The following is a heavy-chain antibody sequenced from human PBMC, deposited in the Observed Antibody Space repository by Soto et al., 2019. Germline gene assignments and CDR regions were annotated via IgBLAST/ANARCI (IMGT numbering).Heavy chain of an antibody. D-gene: IGHD6-13*01. CDR2: IYWDDDK. CDR3: AHRRAPGEIAAAGTVFDY. V-gene: IGHV2-5*02. Sequence: QITLKESGPTLVKPTQTLTLTCTFSGFSLSTSGVGGGWIRQPPGKALQWLALIYWDDDKRYSPSLKSRLTITKDTSNHPVVLTMTNMDPVDTATYYCAHRRAPGEIAAAGTVFDYWGQGTLVPVSS. J-gene: IGHJ4*02. CDR1: GFSLSTSGVG.